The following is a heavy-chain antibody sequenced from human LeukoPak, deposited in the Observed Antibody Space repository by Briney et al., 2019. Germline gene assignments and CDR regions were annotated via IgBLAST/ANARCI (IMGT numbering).Heavy chain of an antibody. CDR2: FDPEDGET. V-gene: IGHV1-24*01. J-gene: IGHJ3*02. CDR1: GYTLTELS. Sequence: ASVKVSCKVSGYTLTELSMHWVRQAPGKGHEWMGGFDPEDGETIYAQKFQGRVTMTEDTYTDKAYMEQSSLRSEDTAMYYCARGGKLMISMVRGVLASRDGLDIWGRGTMVTVSS. D-gene: IGHD3-10*01. CDR3: ARGGKLMISMVRGVLASRDGLDI.